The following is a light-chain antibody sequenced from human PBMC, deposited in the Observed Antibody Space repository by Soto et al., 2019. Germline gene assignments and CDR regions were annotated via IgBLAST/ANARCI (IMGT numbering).Light chain of an antibody. CDR2: EVT. Sequence: HSVLTQPASVSGSPGQSITISCTGTSSDVGTYNLVSWYQQHPGKVPKLIIYEVTNRPSGVSNRFSGSKSGNTASLTISGLQAEDEADYYCSSCTTSSTRVFGTGTKVTVL. V-gene: IGLV2-14*02. CDR3: SSCTTSSTRV. CDR1: SSDVGTYNL. J-gene: IGLJ1*01.